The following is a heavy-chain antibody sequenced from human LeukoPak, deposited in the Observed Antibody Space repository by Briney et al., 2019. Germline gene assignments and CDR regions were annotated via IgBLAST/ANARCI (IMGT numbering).Heavy chain of an antibody. CDR2: IYHSGST. J-gene: IGHJ5*02. CDR1: GGSISSGGYS. V-gene: IGHV4-30-2*03. CDR3: ATYSSSWYGGGNWFDP. D-gene: IGHD6-13*01. Sequence: SETLSLTCAVSGGSISSGGYSWSWIRQPPGKGLEWIGYIYHSGSTYYNPSLKSRVTISVDTSKNHFSLKLSSVTAADTAVYYCATYSSSWYGGGNWFDPWGQGTLVTVSS.